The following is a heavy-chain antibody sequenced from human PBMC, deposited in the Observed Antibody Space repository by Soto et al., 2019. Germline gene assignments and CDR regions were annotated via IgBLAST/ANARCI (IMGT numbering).Heavy chain of an antibody. D-gene: IGHD3-3*01. Sequence: EVQLFESGGGLVQPGESLRLSCVGSGFDFSSQVMSWVRQAPGKGLEWVSSVSGSGGSKHFPDFLKGRFSSSSDNSKNPLYPEMNRLRVEDTAVYYCLKELPLWSGYSFSENHWGQGTLVTVSS. CDR1: GFDFSSQV. V-gene: IGHV3-23*01. J-gene: IGHJ5*02. CDR2: VSGSGGSK. CDR3: LKELPLWSGYSFSENH.